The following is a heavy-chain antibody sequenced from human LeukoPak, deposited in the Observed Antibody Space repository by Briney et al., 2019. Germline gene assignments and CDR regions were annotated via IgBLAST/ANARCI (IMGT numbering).Heavy chain of an antibody. CDR1: GFTFSSYSMN. V-gene: IGHV4-39*01. CDR2: IYYSGST. J-gene: IGHJ4*02. Sequence: PGGSLRLSCAASGFTFSSYSMNWVRQPPGKGLEWIGSIYYSGSTYYNPSLKSRVTISVDTSKNQFSLKLSSVTAADTAVYYCARRRPVSGYEYYFDYWGQGTLVSVSS. D-gene: IGHD5-12*01. CDR3: ARRRPVSGYEYYFDY.